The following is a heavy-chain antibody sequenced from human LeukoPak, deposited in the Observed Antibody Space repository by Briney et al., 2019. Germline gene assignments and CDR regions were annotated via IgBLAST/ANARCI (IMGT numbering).Heavy chain of an antibody. CDR2: ISSNGDNT. Sequence: GGSLRLSCSVSGFTFSTYVMHWVRQAPGKGLEYVSAISSNGDNTYYADSVKGRFTISRDNSKNTLYLQMSSLRADDTAVYYCVRGTGYWGQGTLVTVFS. J-gene: IGHJ4*02. CDR3: VRGTGY. CDR1: GFTFSTYV. V-gene: IGHV3-64D*06.